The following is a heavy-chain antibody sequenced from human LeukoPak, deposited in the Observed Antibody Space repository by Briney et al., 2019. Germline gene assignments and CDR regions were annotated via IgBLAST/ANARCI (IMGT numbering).Heavy chain of an antibody. CDR3: AKDFVVVPGNVNYFDY. CDR2: ISGSGDNT. D-gene: IGHD2-21*02. Sequence: PGGSLRLSCAASGFTFSNYAMSWVRQAPGKGLERVSAISGSGDNTYYADSVKGRFTVSRDNSKNTLYVQMKSLRAEDTAVYYCAKDFVVVPGNVNYFDYWGQGTLVTVSS. V-gene: IGHV3-23*01. J-gene: IGHJ4*02. CDR1: GFTFSNYA.